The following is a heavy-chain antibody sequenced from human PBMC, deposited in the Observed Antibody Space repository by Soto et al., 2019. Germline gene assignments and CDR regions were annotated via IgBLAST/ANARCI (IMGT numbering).Heavy chain of an antibody. Sequence: QITLKESGPTLVKPTETLTLTCTFSGFSLSTTGVAVGWIRQPPGKALEWLALIYWDDDKRYSPSLKTRLTITKDTSKNQVVLTMTNMDPVDTATYYCAFFPRALSSSWSYYFDPWGQGTLVTVSS. CDR1: GFSLSTTGVA. V-gene: IGHV2-5*02. D-gene: IGHD6-6*01. CDR3: AFFPRALSSSWSYYFDP. CDR2: IYWDDDK. J-gene: IGHJ5*02.